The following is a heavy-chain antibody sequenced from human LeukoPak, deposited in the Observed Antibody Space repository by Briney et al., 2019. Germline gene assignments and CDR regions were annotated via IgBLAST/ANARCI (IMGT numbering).Heavy chain of an antibody. J-gene: IGHJ4*02. V-gene: IGHV3-23*01. D-gene: IGHD3-22*01. CDR1: GFSFSSYG. Sequence: GGSLRLSCVGSGFSFSSYGMTWVRQAPGKGLEWVSAISGSGGSTYYADSVKGRFTISRDNSKNTLYLQMNSLRAEDTAVYYCARAHYYDSSGLDFWGQGTLVTVSS. CDR3: ARAHYYDSSGLDF. CDR2: ISGSGGST.